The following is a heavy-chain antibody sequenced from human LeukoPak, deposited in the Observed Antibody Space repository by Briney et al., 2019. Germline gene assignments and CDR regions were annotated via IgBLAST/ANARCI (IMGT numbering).Heavy chain of an antibody. CDR1: GGSFTDYY. J-gene: IGHJ4*02. V-gene: IGHV4-34*01. CDR3: ARVPHSTSSIDY. Sequence: SETLSLTCAVYGGSFTDYYWSWIRQPPGKGLEWIGEINHRGSTNYNSSLKSRVTISVDRSENQFSLKLSSVTAADTAVYFCARVPHSTSSIDYWGQGAPVTVSS. CDR2: INHRGST. D-gene: IGHD6-6*01.